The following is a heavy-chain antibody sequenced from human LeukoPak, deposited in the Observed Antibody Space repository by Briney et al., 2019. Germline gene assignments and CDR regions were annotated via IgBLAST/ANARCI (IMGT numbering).Heavy chain of an antibody. D-gene: IGHD2-15*01. Sequence: GGSLRLSCAASGFTFSDYYMSWIRQAPGKGLEWISYLSGSGRTIYYAESVKGRFTPSRDNAKNSLYLQMDSLRAEDTAVYYCARYCSGGDCYDDAFDIWGQGTMVTVSS. CDR2: LSGSGRTI. V-gene: IGHV3-11*01. CDR1: GFTFSDYY. CDR3: ARYCSGGDCYDDAFDI. J-gene: IGHJ3*02.